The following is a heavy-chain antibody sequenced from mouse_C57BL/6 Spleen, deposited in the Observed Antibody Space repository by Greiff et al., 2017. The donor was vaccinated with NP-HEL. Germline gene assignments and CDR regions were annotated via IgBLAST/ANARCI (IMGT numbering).Heavy chain of an antibody. CDR2: ISSGSSTI. CDR1: GFTFSDYG. D-gene: IGHD1-1*02. Sequence: EVKLLESGGGLVKPGGSLKLSCAASGFTFSDYGMHWVRQAPEKGLEWVAYISSGSSTIYYADTVKGRFTISRDNAKNTLFLQMTSLRSEDTAMYYCARPFYYGNYLDYWGQGTTLTVSS. J-gene: IGHJ2*01. V-gene: IGHV5-17*01. CDR3: ARPFYYGNYLDY.